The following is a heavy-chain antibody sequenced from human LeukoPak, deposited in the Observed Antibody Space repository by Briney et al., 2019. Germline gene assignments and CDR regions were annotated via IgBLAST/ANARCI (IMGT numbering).Heavy chain of an antibody. V-gene: IGHV1-2*02. J-gene: IGHJ5*02. D-gene: IGHD6-13*01. CDR2: INPNSGGT. Sequence: GASVKVSCKASGYXFTGYYIHWVRQAPGQGLKWMGWINPNSGGTNYAQKFQGRVTMTRDTSISTAYMELSRLRSDDTAVYYCARNRGIAAARSWFDPWGQGTLVTVSS. CDR3: ARNRGIAAARSWFDP. CDR1: GYXFTGYY.